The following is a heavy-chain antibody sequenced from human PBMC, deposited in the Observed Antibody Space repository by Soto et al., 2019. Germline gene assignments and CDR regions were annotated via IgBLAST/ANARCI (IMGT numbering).Heavy chain of an antibody. Sequence: GSLRLSCAASGFTFSSYGMHWVRQAPGKGLEWVAVISYDGSNKYYADSVKGRFTISRDNSKNTLYLQMNSLRAEDTAVYYCAKLQGPAADDFDYWGQGTLVTVSS. CDR3: AKLQGPAADDFDY. CDR1: GFTFSSYG. CDR2: ISYDGSNK. V-gene: IGHV3-30*18. J-gene: IGHJ4*02. D-gene: IGHD6-25*01.